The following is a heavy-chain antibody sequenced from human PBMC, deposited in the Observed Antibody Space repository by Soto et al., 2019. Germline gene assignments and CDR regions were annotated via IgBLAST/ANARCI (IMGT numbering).Heavy chain of an antibody. V-gene: IGHV4-31*03. CDR2: IYYSGST. J-gene: IGHJ6*02. Sequence: SETLSLTCTVSGGSISSGGYYWSWIRQHPGKGLEWIGYIYYSGSTYYNPSLKSRVTISVDTSKNQFSLKLSSVTAADTSVYYCARGRGYSGYELIYGMDVWGQGTTVTVSS. D-gene: IGHD5-12*01. CDR3: ARGRGYSGYELIYGMDV. CDR1: GGSISSGGYY.